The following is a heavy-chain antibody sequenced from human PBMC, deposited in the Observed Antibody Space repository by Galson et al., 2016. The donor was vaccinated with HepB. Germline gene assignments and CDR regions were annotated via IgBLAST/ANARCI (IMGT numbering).Heavy chain of an antibody. D-gene: IGHD2-8*01. V-gene: IGHV4-34*01. CDR1: GGSFSGYF. CDR3: AREEMVVGGAMDV. J-gene: IGHJ6*03. Sequence: SETLSLTCAVDGGSFSGYFWAWIRQTPGKGLEWLGEISPEGSTNYHPSVKSRVTISEDRSKNQFSLNLRSVTAADTGVYYCAREEMVVGGAMDVWGKGTNVTVTS. CDR2: ISPEGST.